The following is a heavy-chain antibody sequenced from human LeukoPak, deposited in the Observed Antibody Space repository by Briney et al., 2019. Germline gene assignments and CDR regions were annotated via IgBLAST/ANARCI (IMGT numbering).Heavy chain of an antibody. J-gene: IGHJ4*02. CDR1: GGSISSRSYY. Sequence: SETLSLTCTVSGGSISSRSYYWGWIRQPPGKGLEWIGSISHSGSTYYNPSLRSRVTISVDKSKNQFSLKLSSVTAADTAVYYCAREEGITMVRDRFDYWCQGTLVTVSS. CDR3: AREEGITMVRDRFDY. D-gene: IGHD3-10*01. CDR2: ISHSGST. V-gene: IGHV4-39*01.